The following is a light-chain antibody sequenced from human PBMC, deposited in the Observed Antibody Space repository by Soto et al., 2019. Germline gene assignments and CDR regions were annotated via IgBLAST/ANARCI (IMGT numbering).Light chain of an antibody. V-gene: IGLV2-8*01. CDR1: SSDVGGYNY. Sequence: QSVLTQPPSASGSPGQSVAISWTGTSSDVGGYNYVSWYQQDPGKAPKLMIYEVNKRPSGVPDRFSGSKSGNTASLTVSGLQAEDEADYYCSSYAGSSNVFGTGTKVTVL. J-gene: IGLJ1*01. CDR2: EVN. CDR3: SSYAGSSNV.